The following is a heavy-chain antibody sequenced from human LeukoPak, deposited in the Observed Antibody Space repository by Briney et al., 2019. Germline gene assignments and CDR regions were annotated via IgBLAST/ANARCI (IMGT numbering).Heavy chain of an antibody. CDR1: GFTFGNYV. CDR2: SYDGTNK. CDR3: VRSPTYYNMDD. V-gene: IGHV3-30-3*01. J-gene: IGHJ6*03. Sequence: GGSLRLSCAASGFTFGNYVIHWVRQAPGKGLEWLAVSYDGTNKYYADSVKGRFTISRDHSQSTVDLQMNTLRGADTAVYYCVRSPTYYNMDDWGKGTTVTVS.